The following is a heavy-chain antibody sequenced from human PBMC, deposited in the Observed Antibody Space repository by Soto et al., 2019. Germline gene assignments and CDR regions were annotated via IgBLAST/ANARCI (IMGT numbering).Heavy chain of an antibody. CDR3: ARVRYDFWSGYNREGGMDV. Sequence: PSETLSLTCTVSGASITQYYWNWIRQSPGKGLEWIVSVSSTGSTVFNPSLTSRDTVSLDTSKNQFSLTLNSVTAAGTAVYYCARVRYDFWSGYNREGGMDVWGQGTTVTVSS. D-gene: IGHD3-3*01. J-gene: IGHJ6*02. CDR1: GASITQYY. CDR2: VSSTGST. V-gene: IGHV4-59*01.